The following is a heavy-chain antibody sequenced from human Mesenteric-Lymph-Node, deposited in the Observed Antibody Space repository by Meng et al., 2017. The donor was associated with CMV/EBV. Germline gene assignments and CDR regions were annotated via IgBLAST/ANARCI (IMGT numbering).Heavy chain of an antibody. CDR2: ISYDGSNK. CDR1: GFTFSTYA. CDR3: VRALYGDYVWSYYYYGMDV. D-gene: IGHD4-17*01. J-gene: IGHJ6*02. Sequence: GESLKISCAASGFTFSTYAMHWVRQAPGKGLEWVAVISYDGSNKYYADSVKGRFTISRDNSKSTLYLQMNSLRAEDTAVYYCVRALYGDYVWSYYYYGMDVWGQGTTVTVSS. V-gene: IGHV3-30-3*01.